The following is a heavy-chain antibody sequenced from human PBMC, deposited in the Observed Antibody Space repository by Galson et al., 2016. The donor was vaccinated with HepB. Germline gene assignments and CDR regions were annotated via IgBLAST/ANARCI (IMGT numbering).Heavy chain of an antibody. D-gene: IGHD3-3*01. CDR2: ISGSGGST. CDR3: AKDLGFLEWLFFDSYYYYGMDV. J-gene: IGHJ6*02. Sequence: SLRLSCAASGFTFSSYAMSWVRQAPGKGLEWVSAISGSGGSTYYADSVKGRFTISRDNSKNTLYLQMNSLRAEDTAVYYCAKDLGFLEWLFFDSYYYYGMDVQGQGTTVTVSS. V-gene: IGHV3-23*01. CDR1: GFTFSSYA.